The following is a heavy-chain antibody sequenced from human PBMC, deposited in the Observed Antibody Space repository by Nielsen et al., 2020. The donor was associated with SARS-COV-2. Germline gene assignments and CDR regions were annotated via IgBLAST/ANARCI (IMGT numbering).Heavy chain of an antibody. D-gene: IGHD4-17*01. CDR2: ISSSSSYI. J-gene: IGHJ6*03. V-gene: IGHV3-21*01. Sequence: GGSLRLSCAASGFTFSSYSMNWVRQAPGKGLEWVSSISSSSSYIYYADSVKGRFTISRDNAKNSLYLQMNSLRAEDTAVYYCAREYGDYQSYYYYYMDVWGKGTTVTVSS. CDR3: AREYGDYQSYYYYYMDV. CDR1: GFTFSSYS.